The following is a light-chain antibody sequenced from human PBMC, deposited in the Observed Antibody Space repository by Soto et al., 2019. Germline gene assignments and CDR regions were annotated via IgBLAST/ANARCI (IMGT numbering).Light chain of an antibody. CDR2: DTS. V-gene: IGKV3-15*01. CDR1: QGIGDT. CDR3: QRYNNWPLT. Sequence: EVVMTQSPAPLSVSPGDGATLSCRASQGIGDTLAWYQHKPGQTPRLLLYDTSTRANGVPARLSGSRSGTEFTRTINSLQSEDFEVYYCQRYNNWPLTFGGGTTVESK. J-gene: IGKJ4*01.